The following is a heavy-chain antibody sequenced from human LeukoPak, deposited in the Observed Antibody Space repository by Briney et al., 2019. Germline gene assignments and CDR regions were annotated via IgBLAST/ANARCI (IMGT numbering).Heavy chain of an antibody. Sequence: TLSLTCKVSGGSIGGSGYYWGWIRQPPGKALEWLALIYWNDDERYIPPLKSRLTITKDTSKNQVVLTMTNMDPVDTATYYCTHRAGGPSRPHFHYWGQGILVTVSS. V-gene: IGHV2-5*01. CDR2: IYWNDDE. J-gene: IGHJ4*02. D-gene: IGHD3-10*01. CDR3: THRAGGPSRPHFHY. CDR1: GGSIGGSGYY.